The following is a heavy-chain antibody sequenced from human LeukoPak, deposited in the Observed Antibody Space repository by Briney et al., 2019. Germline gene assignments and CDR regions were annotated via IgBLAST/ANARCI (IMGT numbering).Heavy chain of an antibody. D-gene: IGHD3-10*01. CDR2: IKPTGSET. Sequence: GGSLRLTCAASGFTFSNYWMTWVRQAPGQGPEFLANIKPTGSETYFVDPVKGRFTISRDNAKNLLFLQMNSLRGEDKALYYCGGFGYEAAVDLWGRGTLVTVSS. CDR3: GGFGYEAAVDL. J-gene: IGHJ4*02. V-gene: IGHV3-7*01. CDR1: GFTFSNYW.